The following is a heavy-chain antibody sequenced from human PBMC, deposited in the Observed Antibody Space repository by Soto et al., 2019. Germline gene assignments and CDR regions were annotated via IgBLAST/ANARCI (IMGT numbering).Heavy chain of an antibody. CDR1: GFTFSSYA. Sequence: GGSLRLSCAASGFTFSSYAMGWVRQGPGKGLEWVAVVSIGGSTHYADSVRGRFTISRDNSKNTLSLQMNRMKAEDTAVYFCAKSRGAGGHFDYWGQGALVTVSS. V-gene: IGHV3-23*01. J-gene: IGHJ4*02. D-gene: IGHD2-15*01. CDR2: VSIGGST. CDR3: AKSRGAGGHFDY.